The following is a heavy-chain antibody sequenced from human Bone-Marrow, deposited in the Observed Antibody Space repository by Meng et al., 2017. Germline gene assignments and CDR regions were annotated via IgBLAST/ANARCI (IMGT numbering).Heavy chain of an antibody. D-gene: IGHD2-15*01. CDR2: ISSSGNTI. CDR3: ARDYPPIVVVVAATITRYNWFDP. Sequence: GESLKISCAASGFTFSSYEMNWVRQAPGKGLEWLSYISSSGNTIYYADSVKGRFTISRDNAKNSLYLQMNSLRAEDTAVYYCARDYPPIVVVVAATITRYNWFDPWGQGTLVTVSS. J-gene: IGHJ5*02. V-gene: IGHV3-48*03. CDR1: GFTFSSYE.